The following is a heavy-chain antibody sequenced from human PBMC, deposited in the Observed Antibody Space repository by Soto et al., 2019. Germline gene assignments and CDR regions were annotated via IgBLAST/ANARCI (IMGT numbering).Heavy chain of an antibody. CDR2: VSYDGNHK. CDR1: GFTFRSFG. D-gene: IGHD6-13*01. J-gene: IGHJ6*02. V-gene: IGHV3-30*18. Sequence: QVQLVESGGGVIQPGTSLSLSCGSSGFTFRSFGMYWVRQAPGKGLEWVAVVSYDGNHKYYADSVKGRFTVSRDNAKNXLYLQMNSLRGEDTAVDYCAKDVGQQLVLNYGMDVWGQGTTVTVSS. CDR3: AKDVGQQLVLNYGMDV.